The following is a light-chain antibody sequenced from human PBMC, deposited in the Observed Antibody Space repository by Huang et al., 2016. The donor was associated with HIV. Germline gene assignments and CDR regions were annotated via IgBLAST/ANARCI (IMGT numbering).Light chain of an antibody. J-gene: IGKJ4*01. CDR3: QQLNGYPLT. V-gene: IGKV1-9*01. Sequence: IQLTQAPSSLSASVGDRVTISCRASQGISSYLAWYQQKPGKGPKLLIYSASTLQRGVPSRFIGGGSGTDFTLTITRLQPEDFATYYCQQLNGYPLTFGGGTKVEIK. CDR1: QGISSY. CDR2: SAS.